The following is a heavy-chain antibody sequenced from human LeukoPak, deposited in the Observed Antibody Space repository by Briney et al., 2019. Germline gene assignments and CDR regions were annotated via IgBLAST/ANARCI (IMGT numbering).Heavy chain of an antibody. CDR2: IYTSGST. J-gene: IGHJ6*03. V-gene: IGHV4-61*02. Sequence: SQTLSLTCTVSGGSISSGSYYWSWIRQPAGKGLEWIGRIYTSGSTNYNPSLKSRVTISVDTSKNQFSLKLSSVTAADTAVYYCARGKVWFGDYYYYYMDVWGKGTTVTVSS. CDR3: ARGKVWFGDYYYYYMDV. CDR1: GGSISSGSYY. D-gene: IGHD3-10*01.